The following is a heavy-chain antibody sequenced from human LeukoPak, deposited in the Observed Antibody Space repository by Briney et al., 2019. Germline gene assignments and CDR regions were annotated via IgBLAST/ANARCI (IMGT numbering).Heavy chain of an antibody. D-gene: IGHD3-16*01. CDR2: FDPEDGET. CDR3: ATGFAYVDPDAFDI. J-gene: IGHJ3*02. V-gene: IGHV1-24*01. CDR1: GYTLTELS. Sequence: GASVKVSCKVSGYTLTELSMHWVRQAPGKGLEWMGGFDPEDGETIYAQKFQGRVTMTEDTSTDTAYMELSRLRSEDTAVYYCATGFAYVDPDAFDIWGQGTMVTVSS.